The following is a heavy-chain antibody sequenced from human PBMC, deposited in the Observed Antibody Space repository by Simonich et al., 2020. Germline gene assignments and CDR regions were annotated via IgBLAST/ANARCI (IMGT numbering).Heavy chain of an antibody. CDR1: GYTFTGYY. Sequence: QVQLVQSGAEVKKPGASVKVSCKASGYTFTGYYMHWVGQAPGQGLELMGGINPNSGGTNYAQKFQGRVTMTRDTSISTAYMELSRLRSDDTAVYYCARGRLTGDKGAFDIWGQGTMVTVSS. J-gene: IGHJ3*02. D-gene: IGHD7-27*01. CDR2: INPNSGGT. CDR3: ARGRLTGDKGAFDI. V-gene: IGHV1-2*02.